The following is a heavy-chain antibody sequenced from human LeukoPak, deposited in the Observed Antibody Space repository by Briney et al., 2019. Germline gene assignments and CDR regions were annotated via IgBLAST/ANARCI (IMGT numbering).Heavy chain of an antibody. D-gene: IGHD2-21*02. CDR1: GFTFNRCW. Sequence: GGSLRLSCVVSGFTFNRCWMNWDRQAPGKGLEWVAHINPDGRDTYYVDSVKGRFTISRDNAQNSMYLQMNSLRVEDTAVYYCTSWGDTTAEYFQRWGQGTLVTVSS. J-gene: IGHJ1*01. CDR3: TSWGDTTAEYFQR. V-gene: IGHV3-7*01. CDR2: INPDGRDT.